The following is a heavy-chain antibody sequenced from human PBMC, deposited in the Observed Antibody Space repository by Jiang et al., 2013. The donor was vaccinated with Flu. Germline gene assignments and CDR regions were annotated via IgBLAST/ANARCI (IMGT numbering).Heavy chain of an antibody. V-gene: IGHV4-59*01. CDR1: GGSISSYY. Sequence: LLKPSETLSLTCTVSGGSISSYYWSWIRQPPGKGLEWIGYIYYSGSTNYNPSLKSRVTILVDTSKNQFPLKLSSVTAADTAVYYCAREPYSYGMDVWGQGTTVTVSS. CDR3: AREPYSYGMDV. CDR2: IYYSGST. D-gene: IGHD4-11*01. J-gene: IGHJ6*02.